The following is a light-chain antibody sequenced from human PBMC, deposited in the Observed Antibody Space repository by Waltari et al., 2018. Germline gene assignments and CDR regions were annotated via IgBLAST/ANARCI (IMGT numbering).Light chain of an antibody. CDR2: DAS. Sequence: VLTQSPATLSLSPGERATLSCRASQSVSYYLAWYQQKPGQDPRLLIYDASNRATGIPARFSGSGSGTDFTLTISSLEPEDFAVYYCQQRTNWPLTFGGGTKVEI. CDR1: QSVSYY. V-gene: IGKV3-11*01. CDR3: QQRTNWPLT. J-gene: IGKJ4*01.